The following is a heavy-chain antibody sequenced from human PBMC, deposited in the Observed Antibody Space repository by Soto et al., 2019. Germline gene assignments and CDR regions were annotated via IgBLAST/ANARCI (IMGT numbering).Heavy chain of an antibody. CDR2: ISWNSGSI. J-gene: IGHJ4*02. CDR3: AKDRGLAVAGYIFDY. Sequence: DVQLVESGGGLVQPGRSLRLSCAASGFTFDDYAMHWVRQAPGKGLEWVSGISWNSGSIGYADSVKGRFTISRDNAKNSLYLQMNSLRAEDTALYYCAKDRGLAVAGYIFDYWGQGTLVTVSS. D-gene: IGHD6-19*01. CDR1: GFTFDDYA. V-gene: IGHV3-9*01.